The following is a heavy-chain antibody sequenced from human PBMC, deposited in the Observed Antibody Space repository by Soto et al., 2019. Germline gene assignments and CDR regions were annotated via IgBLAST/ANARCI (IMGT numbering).Heavy chain of an antibody. D-gene: IGHD3-3*01. Sequence: SETLSLTCTVSGGSISPYYWSWIRQSPGKGLEWIGYVYYSGSTNYNPSLKSRVTMSVDMSKNHSSLKVNPVTAADTAVYFCARASSRITVFGLVFSDLEEWGQGTLVTVSS. J-gene: IGHJ4*02. CDR2: VYYSGST. CDR1: GGSISPYY. CDR3: ARASSRITVFGLVFSDLEE. V-gene: IGHV4-59*01.